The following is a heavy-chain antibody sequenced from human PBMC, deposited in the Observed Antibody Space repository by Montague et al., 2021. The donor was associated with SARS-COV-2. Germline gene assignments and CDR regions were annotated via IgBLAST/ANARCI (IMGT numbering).Heavy chain of an antibody. CDR3: AHRQVGSGAPPFDY. J-gene: IGHJ4*02. V-gene: IGHV2-5*01. Sequence: PALVKPTQTLTLTCTFSGFSLTTSGFSVGWIRQPPGKALEWLALIDWRDDKRYSPSLKSRLTITKDTSKNQVVLTLADMDSVDTATYYCAHRQVGSGAPPFDYWGQGALVTVSS. CDR1: GFSLTTSGFS. D-gene: IGHD3-10*01. CDR2: IDWRDDK.